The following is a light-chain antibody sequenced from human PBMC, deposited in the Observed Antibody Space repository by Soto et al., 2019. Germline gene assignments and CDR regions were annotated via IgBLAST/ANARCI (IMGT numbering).Light chain of an antibody. CDR2: DAS. CDR1: LSVSVY. J-gene: IGKJ5*01. CDR3: HQRQYCRPIT. V-gene: IGKV3-11*01. Sequence: VVLTQSPATLSLSPGERATLSCRTSLSVSVYLDWYQQKPGQAPRLLISDASNRATGIPARFSGSGSGTDFTLPISSLAPEDFAVYYCHQRQYCRPITFGQGTRLEIK.